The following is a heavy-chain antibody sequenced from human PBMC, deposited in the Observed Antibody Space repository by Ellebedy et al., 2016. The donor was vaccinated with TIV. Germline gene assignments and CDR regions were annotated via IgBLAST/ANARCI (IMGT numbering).Heavy chain of an antibody. D-gene: IGHD3-22*01. CDR1: GYTFTSYG. CDR2: ISAYNRNT. J-gene: IGHJ4*02. CDR3: ARDYLDYHDSSGYSSSDN. Sequence: AASVKVSCKASGYTFTSYGISWVRQAPGQGLEWMGWISAYNRNTNYAQKFQGRVTMSTDTSTSTAYMELRSLRSDDIAVYYCARDYLDYHDSSGYSSSDNWGQGTLVTVSS. V-gene: IGHV1-18*03.